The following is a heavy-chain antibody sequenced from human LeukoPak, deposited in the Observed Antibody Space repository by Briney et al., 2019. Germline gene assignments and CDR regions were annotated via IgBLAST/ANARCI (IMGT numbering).Heavy chain of an antibody. V-gene: IGHV3-30*18. Sequence: GRSLRLSCVASGFTFNTYGRHWVRQAPGKGLEWVAGISSDGSSKDYADSVKGRFTISRDNSKNTLYLQMNSLRAEDTAVYYCAKAAYCTSTSCHFSGYAQRPLDSWGQGTLVTVSS. CDR3: AKAAYCTSTSCHFSGYAQRPLDS. CDR1: GFTFNTYG. CDR2: ISSDGSSK. D-gene: IGHD2-2*01. J-gene: IGHJ4*02.